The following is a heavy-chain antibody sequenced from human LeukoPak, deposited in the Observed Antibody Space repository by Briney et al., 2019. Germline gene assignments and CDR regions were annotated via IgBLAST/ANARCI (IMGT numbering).Heavy chain of an antibody. CDR3: ARSSWSGWFDP. CDR1: GGSISSYY. J-gene: IGHJ5*02. D-gene: IGHD6-13*01. Sequence: SETLSLTCTVSGGSISSYYWSWIRQPPGKGLVWIGYIYYSGSTNYNPSLKSRVTISVDTSKNQFSLKLSSVTAADTAVYYCARSSWSGWFDPWGQGTLVTVSS. CDR2: IYYSGST. V-gene: IGHV4-59*01.